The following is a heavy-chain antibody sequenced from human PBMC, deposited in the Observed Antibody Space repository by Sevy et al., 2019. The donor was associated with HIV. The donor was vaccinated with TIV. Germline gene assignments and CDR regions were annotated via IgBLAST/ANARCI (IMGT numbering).Heavy chain of an antibody. D-gene: IGHD3-22*01. CDR1: GGSISSGGYY. CDR2: IYYSGST. J-gene: IGHJ4*02. CDR3: ARGRHYYDSSGYYALTRGAYYFDY. V-gene: IGHV4-31*03. Sequence: SETLSLTCTVSGGSISSGGYYWSWIRQHPGKGLEWIGYIYYSGSTYYNPSLKSRVTISVDTSKNQFSRKLSSVTAADTAVYYCARGRHYYDSSGYYALTRGAYYFDYWGQGTLVTVSS.